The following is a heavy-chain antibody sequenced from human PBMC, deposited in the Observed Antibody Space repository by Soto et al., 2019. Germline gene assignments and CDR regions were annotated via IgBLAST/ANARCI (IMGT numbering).Heavy chain of an antibody. J-gene: IGHJ6*02. CDR2: INPSGGST. CDR1: GYTFTSYY. CDR3: ARDFPATIDPYYYYGMDV. V-gene: IGHV1-46*01. Sequence: ASVNVSCKASGYTFTSYYMHWVRQAPGQGLEWMGIINPSGGSTSYAQKFQGRVTMTRDTSTSTVYMELSSLRSEDTAVYYCARDFPATIDPYYYYGMDVWGQGTTVTVA. D-gene: IGHD5-12*01.